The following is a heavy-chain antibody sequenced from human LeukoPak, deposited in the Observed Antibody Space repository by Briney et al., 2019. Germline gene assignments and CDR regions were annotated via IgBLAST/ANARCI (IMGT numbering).Heavy chain of an antibody. CDR1: GFTFSDYN. D-gene: IGHD3-16*02. CDR2: IHGGGDVT. CDR3: AKALSSSFYYFDL. V-gene: IGHV3-23*01. J-gene: IGHJ2*01. Sequence: GGSLRLSCAASGFTFSDYNMNWVRQAPEKGLEWVSTIHGGGDVTYYADSVKGRFTISRDNSRNTLYLQMNGLRAEDTATYYCAKALSSSFYYFDLGGRGTLVTVSS.